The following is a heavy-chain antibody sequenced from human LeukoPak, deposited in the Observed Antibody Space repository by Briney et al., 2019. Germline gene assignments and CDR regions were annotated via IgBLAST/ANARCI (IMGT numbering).Heavy chain of an antibody. CDR1: GGSFSGYY. D-gene: IGHD3-3*01. V-gene: IGHV4-34*01. CDR2: INHSGST. Sequence: ASETLSLTCAVYGGSFSGYYWSWIRQPPGKGLEWIGEINHSGSTNYNPSLKSRVTISVDTSKNQFSLKLSSVTAADTAVYYCARVSGGRIFGVVIIRYGMDVWGQGTTVTVSS. CDR3: ARVSGGRIFGVVIIRYGMDV. J-gene: IGHJ6*02.